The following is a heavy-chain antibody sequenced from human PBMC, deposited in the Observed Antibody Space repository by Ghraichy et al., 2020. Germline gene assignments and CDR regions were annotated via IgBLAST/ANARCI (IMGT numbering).Heavy chain of an antibody. CDR3: ASSLTRRSPVDY. CDR1: GFTFSDYY. J-gene: IGHJ4*02. Sequence: GESLNISCAASGFTFSDYYMSWIRQAPGKGLEWVSYISSSSSYTNYADSVKGRFTISRDNAKNSLYLQMNSLRAEDTAVYYCASSLTRRSPVDYWGQGTLVTVSS. V-gene: IGHV3-11*06. CDR2: ISSSSSYT. D-gene: IGHD3-16*02.